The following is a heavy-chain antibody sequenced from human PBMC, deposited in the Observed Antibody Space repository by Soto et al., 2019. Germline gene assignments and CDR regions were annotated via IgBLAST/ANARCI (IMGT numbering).Heavy chain of an antibody. CDR2: MNPNSGNT. J-gene: IGHJ3*02. CDR1: GYTFTSYD. CDR3: ARGGYCGGDCYYDAFDI. D-gene: IGHD2-21*01. Sequence: ASVKVSCKASGYTFTSYDINWVRQATGQGLEWMGWMNPNSGNTGYAQKFQGRVTMTMNTSISTAYMELSSLRSEDTAVYYCARGGYCGGDCYYDAFDIWGQGTMVTVSS. V-gene: IGHV1-8*01.